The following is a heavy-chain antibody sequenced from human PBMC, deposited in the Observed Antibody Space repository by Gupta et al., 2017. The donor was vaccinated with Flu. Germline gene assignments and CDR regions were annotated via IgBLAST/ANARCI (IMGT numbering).Heavy chain of an antibody. D-gene: IGHD1-26*01. J-gene: IGHJ4*02. V-gene: IGHV3-53*01. Sequence: SWVRQARGKGLEWVSIIYSGGSTYYADSVKCRFTISRDNSKNTLYLQMNSLRAEDTAVYYCARTKSGSYFDYWGQGTLVTVAS. CDR3: ARTKSGSYFDY. CDR2: IYSGGST.